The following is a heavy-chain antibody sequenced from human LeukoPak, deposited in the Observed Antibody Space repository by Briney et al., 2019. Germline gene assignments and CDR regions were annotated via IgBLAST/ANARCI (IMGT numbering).Heavy chain of an antibody. Sequence: SETLSLTCTVSGGSISGYYWSWIRQPPGEGLEWIGYIYYSGTTDYSPSLRSRVTMSVDTSKNQFSLQLSSVTAADTAVYYCARRRPYYYGSGSYFDYWGQGTLVTVSS. CDR1: GGSISGYY. D-gene: IGHD3-10*01. CDR2: IYYSGTT. J-gene: IGHJ4*02. V-gene: IGHV4-59*12. CDR3: ARRRPYYYGSGSYFDY.